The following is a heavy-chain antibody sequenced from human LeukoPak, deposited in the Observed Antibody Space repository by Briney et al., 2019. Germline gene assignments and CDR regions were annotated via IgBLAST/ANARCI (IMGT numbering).Heavy chain of an antibody. Sequence: PGGSLRLSRAASGFTFSSYAMSWVRQAPGKGLEWVSAISGSGGSTYYADSVKGRFTISRDNSKNTLYLQMNSLRAEDTAVYYCAKLQDAYCGGDCYFDYWGQGTLVTVSS. V-gene: IGHV3-23*01. J-gene: IGHJ4*02. CDR1: GFTFSSYA. CDR3: AKLQDAYCGGDCYFDY. CDR2: ISGSGGST. D-gene: IGHD2-21*02.